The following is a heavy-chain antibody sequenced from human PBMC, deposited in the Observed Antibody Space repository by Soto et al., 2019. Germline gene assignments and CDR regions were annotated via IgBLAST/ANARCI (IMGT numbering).Heavy chain of an antibody. Sequence: ASVKVSCKASGGTFSSYAINWVRQAPGQGLEWMGGIIPIFGTANYAQKFQGRVTITADESTSTAYMELSSLRSEDTAVYYCARDRQYYYGSGSSNPGYGMDVWGQGTTVTVSS. J-gene: IGHJ6*02. CDR1: GGTFSSYA. D-gene: IGHD3-10*01. CDR2: IIPIFGTA. CDR3: ARDRQYYYGSGSSNPGYGMDV. V-gene: IGHV1-69*13.